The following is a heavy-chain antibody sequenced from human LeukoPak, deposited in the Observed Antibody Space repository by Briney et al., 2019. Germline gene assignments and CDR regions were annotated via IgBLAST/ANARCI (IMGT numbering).Heavy chain of an antibody. Sequence: GRSLRLSCAASGFTFSSYAMHWVPQAPGKGLEWVAVISYDGTNKYYADSVKGRFTISRDNSKNTLYLQMNSLRAEDTAVYYCARETSSGWEFDYWGQGTLVTVSS. CDR2: ISYDGTNK. V-gene: IGHV3-30-3*01. CDR1: GFTFSSYA. CDR3: ARETSSGWEFDY. D-gene: IGHD6-19*01. J-gene: IGHJ4*02.